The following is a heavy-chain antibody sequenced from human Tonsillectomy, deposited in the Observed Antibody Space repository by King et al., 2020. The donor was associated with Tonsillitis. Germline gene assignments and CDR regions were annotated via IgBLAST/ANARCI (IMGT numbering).Heavy chain of an antibody. CDR2: INPNSGGT. J-gene: IGHJ6*03. CDR1: GYTFSGYY. D-gene: IGHD3-16*01. Sequence: AQLVQSGAEVKKPGASVKVSCKASGYTFSGYYMHWVRQAPGQGLEWMGWINPNSGGTNFAQKFQGRVTMTRDTSISTAYMELSRLRSDDTAVYYCARDKGVMITFGGVDPPLYYMDVWGKGTTVTVSS. V-gene: IGHV1-2*02. CDR3: ARDKGVMITFGGVDPPLYYMDV.